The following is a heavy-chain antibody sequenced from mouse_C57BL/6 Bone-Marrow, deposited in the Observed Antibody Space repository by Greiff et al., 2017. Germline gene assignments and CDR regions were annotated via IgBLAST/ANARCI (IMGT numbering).Heavy chain of an antibody. D-gene: IGHD1-1*01. J-gene: IGHJ4*01. Sequence: VQLQQSGPGLVKPSQSLSLSCSVTGYSITRGYYWNWIRQFPGNNLEWMGYLSYDGSNNSNPSLKNRISLTRDTSKNHFYLTLNFVTPEATATYVWARVGPTGISYYAMDYWGQGTSVTVSS. V-gene: IGHV3-6*01. CDR1: GYSITRGYY. CDR2: LSYDGSN. CDR3: ARVGPTGISYYAMDY.